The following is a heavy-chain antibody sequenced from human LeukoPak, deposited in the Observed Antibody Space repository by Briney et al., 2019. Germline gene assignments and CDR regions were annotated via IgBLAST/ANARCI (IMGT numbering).Heavy chain of an antibody. J-gene: IGHJ4*02. CDR1: GVSISNYY. Sequence: SETLSLTCIVSGVSISNYYWSWIRQPPGKGLEWIGYVYNSGRTSYNPYLKGRVSISADMPKNQFSLKLPSVTAADTAVYYCARGYFYWGQGALVTVSS. V-gene: IGHV4-4*08. CDR3: ARGYFY. CDR2: VYNSGRT. D-gene: IGHD3-9*01.